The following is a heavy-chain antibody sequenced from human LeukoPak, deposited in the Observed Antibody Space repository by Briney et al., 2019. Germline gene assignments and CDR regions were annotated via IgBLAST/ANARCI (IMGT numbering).Heavy chain of an antibody. J-gene: IGHJ4*02. CDR1: GGSISSGSYY. CDR3: AREAPGRWLRKGYFDY. D-gene: IGHD5-12*01. V-gene: IGHV4-61*02. Sequence: SETLSLTCTVFGGSISSGSYYWSWIRQPAGKGLEWIGRIYTSGSTNYNPSLKSRVTISVDTSKNQFSLKLSSVTAADTAVYYCAREAPGRWLRKGYFDYWGQGTLVTVSS. CDR2: IYTSGST.